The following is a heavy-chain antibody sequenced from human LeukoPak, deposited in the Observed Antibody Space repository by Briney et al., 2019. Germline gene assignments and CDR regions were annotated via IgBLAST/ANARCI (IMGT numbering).Heavy chain of an antibody. CDR2: LSGRGRHA. Sequence: GGSLRLSCAASGFKFSNYAMSWVRQAPGKGLEWVSLLSGRGRHASYTDSVKGRFTISTDNSKNTLFLQMNSLRADDTAVYYCAKSILGTAGLLDNWGQGTLVTVSS. D-gene: IGHD5-18*01. CDR3: AKSILGTAGLLDN. J-gene: IGHJ4*02. CDR1: GFKFSNYA. V-gene: IGHV3-23*01.